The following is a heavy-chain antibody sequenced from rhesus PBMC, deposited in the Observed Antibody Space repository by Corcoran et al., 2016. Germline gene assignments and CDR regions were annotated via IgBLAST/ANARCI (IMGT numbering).Heavy chain of an antibody. CDR2: RHGSVGDT. J-gene: IGHJ3*01. CDR1: AGSITTYY. Sequence: QVQLQASGPGLVKPSATLSLTCAVPAGSITTYYWTWIRQPPGKGLEGIGRRHGSVGDTDYSPSLKSRVTISIDTSKNQLSLKLTSVTAADTAVYFCAKMVASWNNPAFDFWGQGLRVTVSS. CDR3: AKMVASWNNPAFDF. D-gene: IGHD4-4*01. V-gene: IGHV4-160*01.